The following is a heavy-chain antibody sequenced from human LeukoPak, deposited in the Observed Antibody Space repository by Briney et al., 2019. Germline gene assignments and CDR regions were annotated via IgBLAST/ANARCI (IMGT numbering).Heavy chain of an antibody. Sequence: RGSLRLSCAPSGYAFTTYGINWVRQAPGQGLEWVGWIHPNTGHTAYAQRLQGRVTITRDKSTSTLYMQMSSLRSEDTAVYYFSIDLRWVVGGFITTDYWGQGTLVTVSS. CDR3: SIDLRWVVGGFITTDY. V-gene: IGHV1-8*01. D-gene: IGHD3-3*01. J-gene: IGHJ4*02. CDR1: GYAFTTYG. CDR2: IHPNTGHT.